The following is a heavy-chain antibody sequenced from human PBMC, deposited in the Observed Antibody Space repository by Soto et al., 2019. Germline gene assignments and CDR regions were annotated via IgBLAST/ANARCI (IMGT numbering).Heavy chain of an antibody. Sequence: PSETLSLTCAVYGGAFNNFFCSCIRHSPGKGLEWIVEINHTGSTNYNPSLKSRVTISVDTSKNQFSLRLSSVTAADTAVYYCASQVGVPSNWVGVAWGQGTLVTVSS. D-gene: IGHD6-13*01. CDR3: ASQVGVPSNWVGVA. V-gene: IGHV4-34*01. CDR2: INHTGST. CDR1: GGAFNNFF. J-gene: IGHJ5*02.